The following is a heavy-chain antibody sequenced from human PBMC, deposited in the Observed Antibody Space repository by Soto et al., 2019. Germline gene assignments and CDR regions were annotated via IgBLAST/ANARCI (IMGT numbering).Heavy chain of an antibody. Sequence: QLQLQESGPGLVKPSETLSLTCTVSGGSISSSSYYWGWIRQPPGKGLEWIGSIYYSGSTYYNPSVKSRVTMSVDTSKNQCSLKLSYVTAADTAVYYCARHTPAISISDHWGQGTLVTVSS. J-gene: IGHJ4*02. V-gene: IGHV4-39*01. CDR2: IYYSGST. CDR3: ARHTPAISISDH. CDR1: GGSISSSSYY. D-gene: IGHD2-15*01.